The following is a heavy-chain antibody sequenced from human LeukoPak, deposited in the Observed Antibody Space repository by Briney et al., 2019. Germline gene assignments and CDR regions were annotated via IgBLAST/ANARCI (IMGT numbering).Heavy chain of an antibody. Sequence: PGGSLRLSCAASGFTFSSYAVSWVRQAPGKGLEWVSAISGSGGSTYYADSVKGRFTISRDNSKNTLYLQMNSLRAEDTAVYYCAKTGWGTMVRGVPIDDYWGQGTLVTVSS. J-gene: IGHJ4*02. V-gene: IGHV3-23*01. D-gene: IGHD3-10*01. CDR1: GFTFSSYA. CDR2: ISGSGGST. CDR3: AKTGWGTMVRGVPIDDY.